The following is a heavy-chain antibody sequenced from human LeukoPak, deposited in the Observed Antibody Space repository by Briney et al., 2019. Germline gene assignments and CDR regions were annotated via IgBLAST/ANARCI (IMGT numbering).Heavy chain of an antibody. CDR1: GLTFMNYA. CDR3: AKSGARWSHFDY. Sequence: PGGSLRLSCAASGLTFMNYAMNWVRQAPGKGLEWVADIYNNGDNTYYTDSVKGRFTISRDNSKNTLYLQMNSLRADDTALYYCAKSGARWSHFDYWGQGTLVTVSS. J-gene: IGHJ4*02. D-gene: IGHD3-3*01. CDR2: IYNNGDNT. V-gene: IGHV3-23*01.